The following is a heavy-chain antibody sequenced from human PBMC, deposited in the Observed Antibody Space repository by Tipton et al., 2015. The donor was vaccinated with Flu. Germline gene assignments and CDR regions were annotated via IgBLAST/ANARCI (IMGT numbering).Heavy chain of an antibody. CDR2: ISVSGDRT. CDR3: VSYIWHSALY. J-gene: IGHJ4*02. V-gene: IGHV3-23*01. Sequence: SLRLSCIASGFTFSNYAMTWVRQAPGKGLEWVSYISVSGDRTQYADSVKGRFTISRDNAKNTLYMQLNRLRIEDTAVYYCVSYIWHSALYWGQGTLLSVSS. D-gene: IGHD1-7*01. CDR1: GFTFSNYA.